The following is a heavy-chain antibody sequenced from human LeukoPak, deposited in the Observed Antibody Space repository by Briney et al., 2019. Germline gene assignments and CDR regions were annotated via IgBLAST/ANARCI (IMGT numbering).Heavy chain of an antibody. CDR2: INVGNGNT. CDR1: GYTFSTYA. J-gene: IGHJ4*02. Sequence: ASVKVSCKASGYTFSTYAMHWVRQAPGQRLEWMGWINVGNGNTKYSQKFQGRLTIIRDTSASAAYMELSSLTFEDTAVYYCAPEYSRSWSFNYWGQGTLVTVSS. D-gene: IGHD6-13*01. CDR3: APEYSRSWSFNY. V-gene: IGHV1-3*01.